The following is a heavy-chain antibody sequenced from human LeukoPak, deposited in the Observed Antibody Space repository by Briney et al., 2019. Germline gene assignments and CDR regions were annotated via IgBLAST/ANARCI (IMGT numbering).Heavy chain of an antibody. D-gene: IGHD3-10*01. CDR2: ISSSTSTI. Sequence: GGSLRLSCAASGFTFSTYSMNRVRQAPGKGLEWVSYISSSTSTIYYADSVKGRFTISRDSAKNSLYLQMNSLRAEDTAVYYCAKVMKGSERLTMVRGVIIKTAGLYYMDVWGKGTTVTVSS. J-gene: IGHJ6*03. CDR1: GFTFSTYS. V-gene: IGHV3-48*01. CDR3: AKVMKGSERLTMVRGVIIKTAGLYYMDV.